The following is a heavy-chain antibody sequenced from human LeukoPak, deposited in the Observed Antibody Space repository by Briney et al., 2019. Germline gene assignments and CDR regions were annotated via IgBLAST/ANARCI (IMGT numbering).Heavy chain of an antibody. J-gene: IGHJ4*02. D-gene: IGHD4-23*01. Sequence: GGSLRLSCAASGFTFSSYEMNWVRQAPGKGLEWVSHISSSGSTIYYTDSVKGRFTISRDNSKNLLYLQMNGLRAEDTAIYYCARTVARIGYWGQGTLVTVSS. CDR3: ARTVARIGY. CDR1: GFTFSSYE. V-gene: IGHV3-48*03. CDR2: ISSSGSTI.